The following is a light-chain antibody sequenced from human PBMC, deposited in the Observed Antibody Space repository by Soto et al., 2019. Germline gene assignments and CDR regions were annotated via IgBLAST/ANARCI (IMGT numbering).Light chain of an antibody. Sequence: EIVMTQSPATLSVSPGERATLSCRASQSVSDKLAWYQQKPGQAPRLLIYHASTRATGIPARFSGSGSGTEFTLTNSRLQSEDFAVYYCQQYNNWPPWTFGQGTKVEIK. J-gene: IGKJ1*01. V-gene: IGKV3-15*01. CDR3: QQYNNWPPWT. CDR1: QSVSDK. CDR2: HAS.